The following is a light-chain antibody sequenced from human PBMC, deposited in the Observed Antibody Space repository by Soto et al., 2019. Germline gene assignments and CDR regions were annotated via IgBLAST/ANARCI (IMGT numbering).Light chain of an antibody. CDR3: QQYNNWPPVT. V-gene: IGKV3-15*01. CDR1: QSVSSN. Sequence: EIVMTQSPATLSVSPGERATLSCRASQSVSSNLAWYQQKPGQAPRLLIYGASTRATGIPARFSGSGCGTEFNLTISSLQPEDVAVYYCQQYNNWPPVTFGGGTKVEIK. CDR2: GAS. J-gene: IGKJ4*01.